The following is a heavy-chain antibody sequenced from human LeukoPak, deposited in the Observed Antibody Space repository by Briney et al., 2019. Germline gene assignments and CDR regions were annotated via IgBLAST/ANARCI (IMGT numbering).Heavy chain of an antibody. Sequence: SETLSLTCTVSDGSVSSGSYYWSWIRQPPGKGLEWIGYIYYSGSTNYNPSLKSRVTISVDTSKNQFSLKLSSVTAADTAVYYCARGPVNGAFDIWGQGTMVTVSS. CDR1: DGSVSSGSYY. V-gene: IGHV4-61*01. D-gene: IGHD1-1*01. CDR2: IYYSGST. CDR3: ARGPVNGAFDI. J-gene: IGHJ3*02.